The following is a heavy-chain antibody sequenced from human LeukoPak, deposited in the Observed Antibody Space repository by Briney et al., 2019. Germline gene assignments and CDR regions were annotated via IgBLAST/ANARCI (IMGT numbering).Heavy chain of an antibody. CDR1: GFTFTSYS. D-gene: IGHD1-26*01. Sequence: GGSLRLSCAASGFTFTSYSMNRVRQAPGKGLEWVSTISGGGGSTYYADSVKDRFTISRDNSKNTLYLQVNSLRAEDTAVYYCAKGGKWDVTPFDYWGQGTLVTVSS. CDR3: AKGGKWDVTPFDY. V-gene: IGHV3-23*01. J-gene: IGHJ4*02. CDR2: ISGGGGST.